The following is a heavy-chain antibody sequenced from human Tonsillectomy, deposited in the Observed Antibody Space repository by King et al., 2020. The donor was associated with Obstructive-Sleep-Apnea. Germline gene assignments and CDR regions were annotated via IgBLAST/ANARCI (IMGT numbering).Heavy chain of an antibody. J-gene: IGHJ3*02. D-gene: IGHD3-3*01. CDR3: AKGPYEWLLPDDTFDI. CDR2: IIGGGGTT. CDR1: GLTFSSYA. Sequence: VQLLESGGGLVHPGGSLRLSCAASGLTFSSYAMTWVRQAPGKGLEWVSSIIGGGGTTYYADSVKGRFTISRDNSKNTVYLQINSLRPEDTAVYYCAKGPYEWLLPDDTFDIWGQGTMVTVSS. V-gene: IGHV3-23*01.